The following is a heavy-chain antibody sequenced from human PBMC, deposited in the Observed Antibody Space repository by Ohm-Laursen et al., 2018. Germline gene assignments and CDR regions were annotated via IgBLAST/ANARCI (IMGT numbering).Heavy chain of an antibody. Sequence: GTLSLTCIVSGGSISSSSYYWGWIRQPPGKGLEWIGGMYYSGNTYYNPSLKSRATIAVDTSKNQFSLKLSSVTAADTSVYYCATSNNWYYFDYWGQGTLVTVSS. V-gene: IGHV4-39*01. CDR2: MYYSGNT. J-gene: IGHJ4*02. CDR3: ATSNNWYYFDY. CDR1: GGSISSSSYY. D-gene: IGHD6-13*01.